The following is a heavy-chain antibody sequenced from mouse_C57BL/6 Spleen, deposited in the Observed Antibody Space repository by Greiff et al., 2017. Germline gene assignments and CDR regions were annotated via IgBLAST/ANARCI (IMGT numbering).Heavy chain of an antibody. J-gene: IGHJ3*01. CDR1: GYTFTSYW. Sequence: QVQLQQPGAELVMPGASVKLSCKASGYTFTSYWMHWVKQRPGQGLEWIGEIDPSDSYTNYNQKFKGKSTLTVDKSSSTAYMQLSSLTSEDSAVYYCARGTGGPFAYWGQGTLVTVSA. CDR3: ARGTGGPFAY. V-gene: IGHV1-69*01. D-gene: IGHD4-1*01. CDR2: IDPSDSYT.